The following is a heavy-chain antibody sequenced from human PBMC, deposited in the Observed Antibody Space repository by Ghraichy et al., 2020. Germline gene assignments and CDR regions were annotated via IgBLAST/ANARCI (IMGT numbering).Heavy chain of an antibody. CDR3: ARCSGGSCYWFDS. Sequence: SETLSLTCTVSGASISNSVYYWGWIRQPPGKGLEWIGTIYYSGNTYYNPSLKSRVTISVHASRNQFSVTLSSVTAADTAVFYCARCSGGSCYWFDSWGQGTLVTVSS. V-gene: IGHV4-39*01. J-gene: IGHJ5*01. D-gene: IGHD2-15*01. CDR2: IYYSGNT. CDR1: GASISNSVYY.